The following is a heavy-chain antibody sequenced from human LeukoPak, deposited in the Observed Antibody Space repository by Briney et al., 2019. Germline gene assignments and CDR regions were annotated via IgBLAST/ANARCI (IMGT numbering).Heavy chain of an antibody. V-gene: IGHV7-4-1*02. CDR3: ARVSSTARPY. J-gene: IGHJ4*02. Sequence: ASVNVSCKASGYSFTRYAMNWVRQAPGQGLEWMGWINTNTGNPTYAQGFTGRFVFSLDTSVSTAYLQISSLQAEDTAVYYCARVSSTARPYWGQGTLVTVSS. CDR2: INTNTGNP. D-gene: IGHD2-15*01. CDR1: GYSFTRYA.